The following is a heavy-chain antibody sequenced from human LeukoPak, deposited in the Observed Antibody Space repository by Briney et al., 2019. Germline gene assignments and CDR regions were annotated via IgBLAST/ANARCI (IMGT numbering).Heavy chain of an antibody. CDR3: ARDWNHDY. Sequence: GGSLRLSCAASGFTFSNYGMHWVRQAPGKGLEWLAVIYYGGVNKHYADSVKGRFTISRDNSKNTLYLQMNGLRAEDTAVYYCARDWNHDYWGQGTLVTVSS. J-gene: IGHJ4*02. D-gene: IGHD1-1*01. CDR2: IYYGGVNK. CDR1: GFTFSNYG. V-gene: IGHV3-30*03.